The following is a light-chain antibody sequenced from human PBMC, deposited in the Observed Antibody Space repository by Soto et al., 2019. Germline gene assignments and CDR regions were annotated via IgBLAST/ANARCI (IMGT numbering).Light chain of an antibody. Sequence: QSALTQPASVSGSPGQSITISCTGTSSDVGGYNYVSWYQQHPGKVPKLMIYDVSNRPSGVSNRFSGSKSGNTASLTISGLQGEDEADYYCSSYTSSSTYVFGTGTNVTV. V-gene: IGLV2-14*01. CDR3: SSYTSSSTYV. CDR2: DVS. J-gene: IGLJ1*01. CDR1: SSDVGGYNY.